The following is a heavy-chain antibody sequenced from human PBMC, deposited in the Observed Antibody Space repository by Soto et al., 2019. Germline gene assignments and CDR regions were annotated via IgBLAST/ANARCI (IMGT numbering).Heavy chain of an antibody. D-gene: IGHD2-15*01. Sequence: ASVKVSCKASGGTFSSYAISWVRQAPGQGLEWMGGIIPIFGTANYAQNFQGRVTITADESTSTAYMELSSLRSEDTAVYYCARDIVVVGAGTDYYYYYGMDVWGQGTTVTVSS. CDR2: IIPIFGTA. V-gene: IGHV1-69*13. CDR3: ARDIVVVGAGTDYYYYYGMDV. CDR1: GGTFSSYA. J-gene: IGHJ6*02.